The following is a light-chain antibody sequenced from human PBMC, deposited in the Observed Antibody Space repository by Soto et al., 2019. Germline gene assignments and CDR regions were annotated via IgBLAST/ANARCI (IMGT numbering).Light chain of an antibody. CDR2: EVV. CDR1: SNDAGNGYDS. J-gene: IGLJ1*01. Sequence: QSVLTQPASVSGSPGQSITISCTGTSNDAGNGYDSVSWYQHHPGKAPKLIIYEVVNRPSGVSNRFSGSKSGNTASLTISGLQAEDEADYYCSSYTTDISPYVFGTGTKVTVL. V-gene: IGLV2-14*01. CDR3: SSYTTDISPYV.